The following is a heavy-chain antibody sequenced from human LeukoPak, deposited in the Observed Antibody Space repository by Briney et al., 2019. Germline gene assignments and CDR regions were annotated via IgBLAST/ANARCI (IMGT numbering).Heavy chain of an antibody. CDR1: GGSISSSSYY. CDR2: IYYSGST. D-gene: IGHD6-13*01. CDR3: ARDQSSTWGYYYYMDV. V-gene: IGHV4-39*07. J-gene: IGHJ6*03. Sequence: KPSETLSLTCTVSGGSISSSSYYWGWIRQPPGKGLEWIGSIYYSGSTYYNPSLKSRVTISVDTPKNQFSLKLSSVTAADTAVYYCARDQSSTWGYYYYMDVWGKGTTVTVSS.